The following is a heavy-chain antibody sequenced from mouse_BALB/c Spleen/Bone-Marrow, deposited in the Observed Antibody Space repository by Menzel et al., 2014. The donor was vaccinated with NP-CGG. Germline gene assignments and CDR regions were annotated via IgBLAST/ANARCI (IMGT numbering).Heavy chain of an antibody. D-gene: IGHD1-1*01. CDR2: INPYNDVT. Sequence: EVQLQQSRPELVKPGASMKISCKASGYSFTGYTMNWVKQSHGKNLEWIGLINPYNDVTIYNQKFKGKATLTVDKSSSTAYMELLSLTSGDSAVYYCATLYDSYAMDYWGQGTSVTVSS. CDR3: ATLYDSYAMDY. V-gene: IGHV1-18*01. CDR1: GYSFTGYT. J-gene: IGHJ4*01.